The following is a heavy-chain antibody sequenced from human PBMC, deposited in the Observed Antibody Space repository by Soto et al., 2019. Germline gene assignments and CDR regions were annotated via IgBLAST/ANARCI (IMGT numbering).Heavy chain of an antibody. CDR1: GFTFSSYA. V-gene: IGHV3-30-3*01. Sequence: QVQLVESGGGVGQPGRSLRLSCAASGFTFSSYAMHSVRQAPGKGLEWVAVISYDGGNKYYADSVKGRFTISRDNSKNTVYLQMNRLRAEDTAVYYCAAAPHSSVWYRGDYWGQGTLVTVSS. CDR3: AAAPHSSVWYRGDY. D-gene: IGHD6-19*01. CDR2: ISYDGGNK. J-gene: IGHJ4*02.